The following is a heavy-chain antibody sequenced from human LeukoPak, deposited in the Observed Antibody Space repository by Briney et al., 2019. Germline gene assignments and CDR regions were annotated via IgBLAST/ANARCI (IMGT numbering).Heavy chain of an antibody. CDR1: GYIFSSYA. V-gene: IGHV3-23*01. J-gene: IGHJ6*04. Sequence: GGSLRLSCTASGYIFSSYAMTWVRLTPGKGLEWVSSISGSGGSTYYADSVKGRFTISRDDARSTLFLQMNTLRAEDTAIYYCAEGRNYYYYYEMDVWGKGTSVTVSS. CDR2: ISGSGGST. CDR3: AEGRNYYYYYEMDV.